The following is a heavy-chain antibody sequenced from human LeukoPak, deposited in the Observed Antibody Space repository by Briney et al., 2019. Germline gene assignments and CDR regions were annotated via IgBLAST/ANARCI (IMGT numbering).Heavy chain of an antibody. J-gene: IGHJ4*02. CDR1: GFTFSSYW. CDR3: ARDSGWPFDY. Sequence: GGSLRLSCAASGFTFSSYWTSWVRQAPGKGLEWVANIKQDGSEKYYVDSVKGRFTISRDNAKNSLYLQMNSLRAEDTAVYYCARDSGWPFDYWGQGTLVTVSS. CDR2: IKQDGSEK. V-gene: IGHV3-7*01. D-gene: IGHD1-26*01.